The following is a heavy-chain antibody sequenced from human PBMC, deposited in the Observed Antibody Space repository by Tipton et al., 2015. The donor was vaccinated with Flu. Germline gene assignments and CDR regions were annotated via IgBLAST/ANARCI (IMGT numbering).Heavy chain of an antibody. J-gene: IGHJ4*02. CDR3: ARDWAVTPGAASSFDY. CDR1: GDSIGSRYY. D-gene: IGHD4-17*01. Sequence: SLRLSCSVSGDSIGSRYYWGWIRQPPGKGLEWVSSISSSGNDIYYADSVKGRFSISTDSTTNSVFLQMNSLRAEDTAVYYCARDWAVTPGAASSFDYWGQGTLVTVSS. V-gene: IGHV3-11*04. CDR2: ISSSGNDI.